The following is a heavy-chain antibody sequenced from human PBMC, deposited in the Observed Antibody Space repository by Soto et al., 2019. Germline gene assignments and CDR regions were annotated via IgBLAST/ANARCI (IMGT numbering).Heavy chain of an antibody. D-gene: IGHD3-9*01. Sequence: GGSLRLSCAASGFTFSSYAMSWVRQAPGKGLEWVSAISGSGGSTYYADSVKGRFTISRDNSKNTLYLQMNSLRAEDTAVYYCAKAEDYDILTGYLGPVDYWGQGTLVPVSS. CDR1: GFTFSSYA. V-gene: IGHV3-23*01. CDR2: ISGSGGST. CDR3: AKAEDYDILTGYLGPVDY. J-gene: IGHJ4*02.